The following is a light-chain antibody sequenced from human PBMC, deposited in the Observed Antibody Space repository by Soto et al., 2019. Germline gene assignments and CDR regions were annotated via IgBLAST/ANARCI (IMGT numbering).Light chain of an antibody. Sequence: QSVLTQPDSVSGSPGQTITISRTGTSSDVGGYNYVSWYQQHPGKAPKLMIYDVSNRPSGVSNRFSGSKSGNTASLTISGLQAEDEADYYCSSYTSSSTLVFGGGTKLTVL. CDR2: DVS. CDR1: SSDVGGYNY. CDR3: SSYTSSSTLV. V-gene: IGLV2-14*01. J-gene: IGLJ2*01.